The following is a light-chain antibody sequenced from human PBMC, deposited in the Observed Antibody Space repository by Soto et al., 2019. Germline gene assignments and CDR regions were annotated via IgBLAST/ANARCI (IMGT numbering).Light chain of an antibody. V-gene: IGKV3-20*01. J-gene: IGKJ1*01. CDR2: GAS. CDR1: ESVSSSY. Sequence: EIVLTQSPGTLSLSPGERATLSCRASESVSSSYLAWYQQKPGQAPRLLIFGASSRATGTPDRFSGSGSGTDFTLTISRLEPEVFAVYYCKQYGSSPPWTFGQGTEVKIK. CDR3: KQYGSSPPWT.